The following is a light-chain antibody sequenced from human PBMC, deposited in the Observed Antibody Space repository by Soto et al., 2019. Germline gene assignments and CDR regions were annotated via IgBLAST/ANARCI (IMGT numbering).Light chain of an antibody. J-gene: IGLJ1*01. V-gene: IGLV2-14*01. CDR3: SSYTTSYFYV. CDR1: GRDIGAYNY. Sequence: QSVLTQPASVSGSPGQSITISGTGSGRDIGAYNYVSWYQQHPGKAPKLIIYEVENRPSGVSNRFSASKSAFTASLTISGLQAEDEADYYCSSYTTSYFYVFGPGTKVTVL. CDR2: EVE.